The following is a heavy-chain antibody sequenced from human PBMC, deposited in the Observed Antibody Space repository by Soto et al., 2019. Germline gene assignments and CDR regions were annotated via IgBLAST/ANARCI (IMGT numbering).Heavy chain of an antibody. CDR2: IRGDGGAT. D-gene: IGHD2-21*01. V-gene: IGHV3-23*01. Sequence: DVHLLESGGGLVQPGGSLRLSCVASGFTLSDYDMGWVRQAPGKGLEWVSLIRGDGGATYYARSLEGRLTISRDTSENTLYLHMNSLGVEDTALYYCAKDRRGGEYPAFDLWGQGTLVTVSS. J-gene: IGHJ3*01. CDR1: GFTLSDYD. CDR3: AKDRRGGEYPAFDL.